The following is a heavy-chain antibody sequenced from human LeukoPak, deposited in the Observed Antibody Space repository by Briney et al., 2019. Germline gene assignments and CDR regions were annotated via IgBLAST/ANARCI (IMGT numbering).Heavy chain of an antibody. CDR2: IYYSGST. CDR3: ARVVVAAESFDY. CDR1: GGSISSGDYY. V-gene: IGHV4-30-4*01. Sequence: SETLSLTCTVSGGSISSGDYYWSWIRQPPGKGLEWIGYIYYSGSTYYNPSLKSRVTISVDTSKNQFSLKLSSVTAADTAVYYCARVVVAAESFDYWGQGTLVTVSS. J-gene: IGHJ4*02. D-gene: IGHD2-15*01.